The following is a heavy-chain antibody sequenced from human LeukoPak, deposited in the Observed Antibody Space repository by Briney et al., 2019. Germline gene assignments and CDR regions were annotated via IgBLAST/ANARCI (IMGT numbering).Heavy chain of an antibody. J-gene: IGHJ4*02. D-gene: IGHD2-15*01. V-gene: IGHV3-21*04. CDR1: VFTFSSYS. CDR2: ISYCSSYT. CDR3: AKFAQRYCSGGSCHPFDY. Sequence: GGPLSLSCTASVFTFSSYSMNCVRRARGKALEWVSSISYCSSYTYYADSVKGRFTISRDNSKTTLHLQMNSLRAEDTAEYYCAKFAQRYCSGGSCHPFDYWGQGTLVTVSS.